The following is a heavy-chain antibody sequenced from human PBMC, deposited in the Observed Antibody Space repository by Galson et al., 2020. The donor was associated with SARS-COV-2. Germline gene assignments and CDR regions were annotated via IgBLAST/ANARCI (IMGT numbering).Heavy chain of an antibody. CDR1: SGSFSDYR. Sequence: SQTLSLTCAVYSGSFSDYRWTWIRQAPGTGLEWIGAVNSRGATNYNPSLKSRLTMSVDTSRNQFSLRLSSVSAADTAVYYCARGRTEVTMIVVVFTSSSINFDYWGQGTPVTVSS. J-gene: IGHJ4*02. CDR3: ARGRTEVTMIVVVFTSSSINFDY. CDR2: VNSRGAT. D-gene: IGHD3-22*01. V-gene: IGHV4-34*01.